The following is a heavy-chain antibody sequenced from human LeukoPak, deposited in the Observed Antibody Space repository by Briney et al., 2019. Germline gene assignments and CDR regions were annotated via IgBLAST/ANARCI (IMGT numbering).Heavy chain of an antibody. CDR1: GSTFSSYD. CDR2: MNPNSGDT. J-gene: IGHJ4*02. Sequence: ASVTVSCKASGSTFSSYDINWVRQAPRQGLEWMGWMNPNSGDTGYTPRFQGRVTMTRDTSISTAYMELSSLRSGDTAVYYCARGAYGTGIHFYFWGEGTLVTVSS. CDR3: ARGAYGTGIHFYF. V-gene: IGHV1-8*02. D-gene: IGHD3-10*01.